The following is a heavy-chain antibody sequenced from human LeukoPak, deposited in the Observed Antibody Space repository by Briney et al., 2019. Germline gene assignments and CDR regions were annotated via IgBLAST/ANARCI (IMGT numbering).Heavy chain of an antibody. Sequence: GGSLRLSCAASGFTLSSYWMHWVGQVPGKGLVWVSRIKSDGSDTRYAGAVKGRFTISRDNAKNTRYLQMNSLRAEDTAVYYCARGYSSGLHFDYWGQGTLVTVSS. CDR2: IKSDGSDT. CDR3: ARGYSSGLHFDY. J-gene: IGHJ4*02. D-gene: IGHD6-19*01. V-gene: IGHV3-74*01. CDR1: GFTLSSYW.